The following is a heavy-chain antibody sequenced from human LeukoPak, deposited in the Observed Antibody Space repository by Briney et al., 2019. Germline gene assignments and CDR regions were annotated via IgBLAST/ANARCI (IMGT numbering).Heavy chain of an antibody. D-gene: IGHD3-16*02. CDR1: GFTFSSYW. CDR2: IKQDGSEK. CDR3: ARALGPDYVWGSYRYTVNYFDY. Sequence: PGGSLRLSCAASGFTFSSYWMSWVRQAPGKGLEWVANIKQDGSEKYYVDSVKGRFTISRDNAKNSLYLQMNSLRAEDTAVYYCARALGPDYVWGSYRYTVNYFDYWGQGTLVTVSS. V-gene: IGHV3-7*01. J-gene: IGHJ4*02.